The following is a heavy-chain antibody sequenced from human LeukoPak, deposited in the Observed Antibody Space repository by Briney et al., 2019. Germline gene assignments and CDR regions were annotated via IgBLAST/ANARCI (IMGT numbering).Heavy chain of an antibody. CDR2: INPNSGGT. CDR1: GYTFSGYY. D-gene: IGHD5-12*01. Sequence: ASVKVSCKASGYTFSGYYMHWLRQAPGQGLEWMGWINPNSGGTNYAQKFQGRVTMTRDTSISTAYMELSRLRSDDTAVYYCARGGYDYVPRDYWGQGTLVTVSS. CDR3: ARGGYDYVPRDY. V-gene: IGHV1-2*02. J-gene: IGHJ4*02.